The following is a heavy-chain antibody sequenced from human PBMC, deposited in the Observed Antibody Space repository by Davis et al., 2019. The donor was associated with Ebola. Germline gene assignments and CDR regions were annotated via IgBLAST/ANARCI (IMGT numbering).Heavy chain of an antibody. D-gene: IGHD3-10*01. Sequence: PGGSLRLSCAASGFTFSDYYMSWIRQAPGKGLEWVSYISSSGSTIYYADSVKGRFTISRDNSKNTVFLQMNSLRPDDTAVYYCASTRSSFGYPFEFWGQGTLVTVSS. V-gene: IGHV3-11*01. CDR2: ISSSGSTI. CDR3: ASTRSSFGYPFEF. CDR1: GFTFSDYY. J-gene: IGHJ4*02.